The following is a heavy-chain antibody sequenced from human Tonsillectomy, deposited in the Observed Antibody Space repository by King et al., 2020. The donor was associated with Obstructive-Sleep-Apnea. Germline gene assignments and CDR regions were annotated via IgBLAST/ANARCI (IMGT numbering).Heavy chain of an antibody. CDR1: GGSINTYN. J-gene: IGHJ4*02. Sequence: QLQESGPGLVKPSETLSLTCTVSGGSINTYNWSWIRQPPGKGLEWIGYVHYSGGTNFNPSLKSRVTISMDTSKKQFSLKLTSVTAAATAVYYCARRTKLWRGTFYYWGQGTLVTVSS. V-gene: IGHV4-59*08. CDR3: ARRTKLWRGTFYY. CDR2: VHYSGGT. D-gene: IGHD3-10*01.